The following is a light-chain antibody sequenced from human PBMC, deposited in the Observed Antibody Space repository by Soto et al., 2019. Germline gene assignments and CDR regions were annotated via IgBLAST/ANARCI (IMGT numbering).Light chain of an antibody. V-gene: IGLV3-25*02. CDR2: KDS. Sequence: SYELTHPPWGSVSAVQTARITCSGDALPRQYAYWYQQKPGQAPVLVIYKDSERPSGIPERFSGSSSGTTVTLTISGVQAEDEADYYCQSADSSGTYVFGTGTKVT. CDR3: QSADSSGTYV. CDR1: ALPRQY. J-gene: IGLJ1*01.